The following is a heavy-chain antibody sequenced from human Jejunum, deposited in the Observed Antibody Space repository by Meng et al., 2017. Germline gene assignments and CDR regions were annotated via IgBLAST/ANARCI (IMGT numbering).Heavy chain of an antibody. CDR2: IRSQTFGGTT. CDR3: TRDGRDGYDFHQLFDY. V-gene: IGHV3-49*03. CDR1: GFTFDNYA. D-gene: IGHD5-12*01. Sequence: GGSLRLSCTASGFTFDNYAMNWFRQAPGKGLQWVGFIRSQTFGGTTQYAASVKDRFTISRDDSKSIAYLQMNSLKTEDTAVYYCTRDGRDGYDFHQLFDYWGQGTLVTVSS. J-gene: IGHJ4*02.